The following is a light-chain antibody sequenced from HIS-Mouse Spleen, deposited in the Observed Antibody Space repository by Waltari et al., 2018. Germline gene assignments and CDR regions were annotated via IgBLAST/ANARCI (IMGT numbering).Light chain of an antibody. V-gene: IGLV2-23*01. Sequence: QSALTQPASVSGSPGQSITISCTGTSSDVGSHTLVHWYQQHPGKAPKLMIYEGSKRPSGVSNRFAGSKSGNTASLTISGLQAEDEADYYCCSYAGSSTLVFGGGTKLTVL. CDR3: CSYAGSSTLV. CDR2: EGS. J-gene: IGLJ3*02. CDR1: SSDVGSHTL.